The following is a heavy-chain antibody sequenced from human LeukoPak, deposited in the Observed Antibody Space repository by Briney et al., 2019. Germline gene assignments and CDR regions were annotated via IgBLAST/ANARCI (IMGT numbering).Heavy chain of an antibody. D-gene: IGHD3-22*01. V-gene: IGHV3-23*01. Sequence: GGSLRLSCAASGFTFSSYAMSWVRQAPGKGLEWVSAISGSGGSAYYADSVKGRFTISRDNSKNTLYLQMNSLRAEDTAVYYCAKTHYYDSSGVPGDYWGQGTLVTVSS. J-gene: IGHJ4*02. CDR2: ISGSGGSA. CDR3: AKTHYYDSSGVPGDY. CDR1: GFTFSSYA.